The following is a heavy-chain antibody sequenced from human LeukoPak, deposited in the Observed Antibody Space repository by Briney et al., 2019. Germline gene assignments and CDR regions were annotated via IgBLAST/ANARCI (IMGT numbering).Heavy chain of an antibody. J-gene: IGHJ4*02. CDR3: ARDHLGLGELLFDY. CDR1: GFAVSSNH. V-gene: IGHV3-53*01. CDR2: IFNGGS. Sequence: PGGSLRLSCAASGFAVSSNHMNWVRQAPGKGLEWVSVIFNGGSNADSVKGRFTISRDNSKNTLYLQMNSLRAEDTAVYYCARDHLGLGELLFDYWGQGTLVTVSS. D-gene: IGHD3-10*01.